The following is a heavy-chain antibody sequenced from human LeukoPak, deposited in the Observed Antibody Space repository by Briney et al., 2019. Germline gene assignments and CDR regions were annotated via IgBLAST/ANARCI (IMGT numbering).Heavy chain of an antibody. CDR1: GFAFSSYA. D-gene: IGHD5-18*01. CDR3: AKGSGIQLWLLFDY. CDR2: ISRRDDYT. V-gene: IGHV3-23*01. Sequence: GGSLRLSCASSGFAFSSYAMSWVRQPPGKGLEWVSVISRRDDYTYYADSVKGRFTISRDNSKNRLYLQMNSLRAEDTAVYYCAKGSGIQLWLLFDYWGQGTLVTVSS. J-gene: IGHJ4*02.